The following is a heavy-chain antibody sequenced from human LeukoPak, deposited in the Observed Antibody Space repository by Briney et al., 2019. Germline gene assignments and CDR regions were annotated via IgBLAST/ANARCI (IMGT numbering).Heavy chain of an antibody. CDR2: ISGSGGST. D-gene: IGHD3-22*01. Sequence: GGSLRLSCAASGFILSSYGMHWVRQAPGKGLEWVSAISGSGGSTYYADSVKGRFTISRDNSKNTLYLQMNSLRAEDTAVYYCAKDLTMIVEYYFDYWGQGTLVTVSS. CDR3: AKDLTMIVEYYFDY. V-gene: IGHV3-23*01. CDR1: GFILSSYG. J-gene: IGHJ4*02.